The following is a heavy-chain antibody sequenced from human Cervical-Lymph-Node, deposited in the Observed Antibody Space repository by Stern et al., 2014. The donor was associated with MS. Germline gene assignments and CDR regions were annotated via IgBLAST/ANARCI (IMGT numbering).Heavy chain of an antibody. CDR1: GYTFISYD. V-gene: IGHV1-8*01. CDR2: MNPKTGNA. J-gene: IGHJ3*02. CDR3: ASPSLVNGAFDI. Sequence: QLVQSGAEVQKPGASVKVSCKASGYTFISYDINWVRQATGQGLEWMGWMNPKTGNAGYAQTFQGRVTLTRNTSISTAYMELSSLTSGDTAVYYCASPSLVNGAFDIWGQGTMLTVSS.